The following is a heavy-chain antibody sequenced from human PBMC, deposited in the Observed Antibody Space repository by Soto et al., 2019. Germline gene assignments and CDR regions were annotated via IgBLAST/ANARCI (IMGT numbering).Heavy chain of an antibody. J-gene: IGHJ4*02. CDR2: IWHDGTTQ. V-gene: IGHV3-33*01. D-gene: IGHD6-19*01. CDR3: ARGFDSSGWLGDY. Sequence: QMQLVESGGCVVQPGGSLRLSCVASAFTFNIHGMHWVRQAPGKGLEWVASIWHDGTTQYYTDSVKGRFTISRDNSKNTLYVEMNSLRAEDTAVYYCARGFDSSGWLGDYWGQGTLVTVSS. CDR1: AFTFNIHG.